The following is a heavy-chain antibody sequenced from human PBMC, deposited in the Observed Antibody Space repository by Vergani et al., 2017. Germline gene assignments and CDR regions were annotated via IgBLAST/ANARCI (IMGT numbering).Heavy chain of an antibody. CDR3: AREKNRTAADY. CDR2: ISSSSSYI. CDR1: GFTFSSYS. J-gene: IGHJ4*02. D-gene: IGHD1-14*01. Sequence: EVQLVESGGGLVKPGGSLRLSCAASGFTFSSYSMNWVRQAPGKGLEWVSSISSSSSYIYYADSVKGRFTISRDNAKNSLYLQMNSLRAEDTAVYYCAREKNRTAADYWGQGTLVIVSS. V-gene: IGHV3-21*01.